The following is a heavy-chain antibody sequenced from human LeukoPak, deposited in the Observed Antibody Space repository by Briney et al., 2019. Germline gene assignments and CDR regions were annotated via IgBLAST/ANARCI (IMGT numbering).Heavy chain of an antibody. CDR3: AREGGDPRWLDP. J-gene: IGHJ5*02. CDR2: INHSGST. D-gene: IGHD6-25*01. CDR1: GGSFSGYY. V-gene: IGHV4-34*01. Sequence: SETLSLTCAVYGGSFSGYYWSWIRQPPGKGLEWIGEINHSGSTNYNPSLRSRVTMSVNTSKNQFSLNLTSVTAADTAVYSCAREGGDPRWLDPWGQGTLVTVSS.